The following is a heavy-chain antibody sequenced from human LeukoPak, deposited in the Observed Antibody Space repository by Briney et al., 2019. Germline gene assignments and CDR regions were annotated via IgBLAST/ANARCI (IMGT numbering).Heavy chain of an antibody. CDR1: GFTFSSYW. Sequence: GGSLRLSCAASGFTFSSYWMHWVRQAPGKGLVWVSRINSDGSSTSYADSVKGRFTISRDNAKNTLYLQMNSLRAEDTAVYYCATNGGVRGFDYWGQGTLVTVSS. D-gene: IGHD3-16*01. J-gene: IGHJ4*02. CDR2: INSDGSST. CDR3: ATNGGVRGFDY. V-gene: IGHV3-74*01.